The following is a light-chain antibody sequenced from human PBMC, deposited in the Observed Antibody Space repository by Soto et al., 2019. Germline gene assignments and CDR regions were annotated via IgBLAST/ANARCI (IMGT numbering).Light chain of an antibody. V-gene: IGLV2-14*03. Sequence: QSALTQPASVSGSPGQSITISCTGTSSDVGGYNYVSWYQHHPGKAPKLIIYDVSNRPSGVSIRFSGSKSDNTASLTISGLQPEDEADYYCSSYAGSNNFVVFGTGTKVTVL. CDR1: SSDVGGYNY. CDR3: SSYAGSNNFVV. CDR2: DVS. J-gene: IGLJ1*01.